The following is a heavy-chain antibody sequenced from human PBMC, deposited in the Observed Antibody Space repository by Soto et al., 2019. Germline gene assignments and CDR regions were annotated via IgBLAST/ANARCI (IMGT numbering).Heavy chain of an antibody. CDR2: MDPDSGKT. CDR1: GYTFTSHK. V-gene: IGHV1-8*01. J-gene: IGHJ5*01. CDR3: AQQHDDYGGGFKWFDS. D-gene: IGHD3-3*01. Sequence: QVQLVQSGAEVKKPGASVKVSCKASGYTFTSHKINWVRQATGQGLDWMGWMDPDSGKTAYVQKFQGRVTIIRNTAMGTAYMELNSLRSEDTAMYYCAQQHDDYGGGFKWFDSWGQGTLVNVSS.